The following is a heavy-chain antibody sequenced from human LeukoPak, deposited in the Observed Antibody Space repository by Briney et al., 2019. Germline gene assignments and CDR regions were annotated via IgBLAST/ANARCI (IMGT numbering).Heavy chain of an antibody. V-gene: IGHV4-61*01. CDR3: ARGVLY. CDR2: VHHSGIT. D-gene: IGHD2-8*01. Sequence: SETLSLTCSVSGSSVSSGTYYWSWIRQPPGKGLEWIGNVHHSGITNYNSSLKSRVIISLDTSKSQFSLKLSSVTAADTALYYCARGVLYWGQGTLVTVSS. J-gene: IGHJ4*01. CDR1: GSSVSSGTYY.